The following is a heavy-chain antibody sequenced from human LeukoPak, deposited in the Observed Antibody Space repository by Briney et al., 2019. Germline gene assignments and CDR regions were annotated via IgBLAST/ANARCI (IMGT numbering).Heavy chain of an antibody. Sequence: ASVKVSCKASGYTFTGYYMHWVRQAPGQGLEWMGWIDPNSGGTNYAQKFQGRVTMTRDTSISTAYMELSSLRSEDTAVYYCTRETSSRYFDYWGQGTLVTVSS. CDR2: IDPNSGGT. J-gene: IGHJ4*02. V-gene: IGHV1-2*02. CDR3: TRETSSRYFDY. CDR1: GYTFTGYY.